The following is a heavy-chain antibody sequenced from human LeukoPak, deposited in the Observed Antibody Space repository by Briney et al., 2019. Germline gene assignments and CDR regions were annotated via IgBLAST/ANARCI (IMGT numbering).Heavy chain of an antibody. CDR1: GFTFSSYW. CDR3: ARGRPHGNDY. CDR2: IASDGSST. J-gene: IGHJ4*02. D-gene: IGHD4-23*01. Sequence: GGSLRLSCAPSGFTFSSYWMNWVRHAPGKGLVWVSRIASDGSSTTYADSVKGRFSISRDNAKNTLYLQMNSLRVEDTAVYYCARGRPHGNDYWGQGTLVTVSS. V-gene: IGHV3-74*01.